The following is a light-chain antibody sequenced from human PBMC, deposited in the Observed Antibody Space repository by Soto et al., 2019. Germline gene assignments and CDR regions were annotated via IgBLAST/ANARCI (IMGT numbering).Light chain of an antibody. CDR2: AAS. CDR3: QVVNTYLGWIT. V-gene: IGKV1-9*01. Sequence: IQLTQSPSSLSASVGDRVIITCRASQDISNFLAWYQQKPGKAPQLLIYAASTLQTGVPSRFSGSGSGTDFTLTISSLQPDDFATYYCQVVNTYLGWITFGPGTKVDV. J-gene: IGKJ3*01. CDR1: QDISNF.